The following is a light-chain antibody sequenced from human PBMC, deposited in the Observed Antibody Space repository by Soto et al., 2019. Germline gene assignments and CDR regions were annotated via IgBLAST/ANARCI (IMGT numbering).Light chain of an antibody. J-gene: IGLJ1*01. Sequence: QAVVTQPPSASGSPGQSVTISCTGTSSDVGGYNYVSWYQQHPGRAPKLMIYEVSKRPSGVPDRFSGSKSGNTASLTVSGLQAEDEADYYCNSYAGSNIVFGTGTKLTVL. CDR1: SSDVGGYNY. CDR3: NSYAGSNIV. V-gene: IGLV2-8*01. CDR2: EVS.